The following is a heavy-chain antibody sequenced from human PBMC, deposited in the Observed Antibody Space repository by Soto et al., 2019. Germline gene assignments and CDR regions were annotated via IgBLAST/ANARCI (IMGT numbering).Heavy chain of an antibody. CDR2: IYSGGST. J-gene: IGHJ4*02. Sequence: GGSLRLSCAASGFTVSSNYMSWVRQAPGKGLEWVSVIYSGGSTYYADSVKGRFTISRDNSKNTLYLQMNSLRAEDTAVYYWATFYYRHFDYWGQGTLVTVSS. CDR1: GFTVSSNY. CDR3: ATFYYRHFDY. V-gene: IGHV3-53*01. D-gene: IGHD1-26*01.